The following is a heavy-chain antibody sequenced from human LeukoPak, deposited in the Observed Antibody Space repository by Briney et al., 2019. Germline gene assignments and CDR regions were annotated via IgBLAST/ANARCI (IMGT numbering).Heavy chain of an antibody. CDR1: GFTFSSYG. CDR2: ISYDGSNK. D-gene: IGHD6-19*01. V-gene: IGHV3-30*18. CDR3: AKGELSNGYFDY. Sequence: GGSLRLSCAASGFTFSSYGMHWVRQAPGKGLEWVAVISYDGSNKYYADSVTGRFTISRDNSKNTLYLQMNSLRAEDTAVYYCAKGELSNGYFDYWGQGTLVTVSS. J-gene: IGHJ4*02.